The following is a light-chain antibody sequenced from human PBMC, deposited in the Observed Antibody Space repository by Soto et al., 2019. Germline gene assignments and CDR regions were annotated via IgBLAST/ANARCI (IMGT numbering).Light chain of an antibody. CDR3: QQYGSSPST. CDR2: GAS. V-gene: IGKV3-20*01. CDR1: QSVSSSY. Sequence: EIVLTQSPGTLSLSPGERATLSCRASQSVSSSYLAWYQQKPGQAPRLLIYGASSRATGIPDRFSGSGSGTDFTLTISRLGPEDFAVYYCQQYGSSPSTFGPGTKVDIK. J-gene: IGKJ3*01.